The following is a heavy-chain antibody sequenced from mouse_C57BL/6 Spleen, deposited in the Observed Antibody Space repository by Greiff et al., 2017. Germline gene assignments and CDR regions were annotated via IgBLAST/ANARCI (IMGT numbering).Heavy chain of an antibody. CDR3: ARRRNYFDY. J-gene: IGHJ2*01. CDR2: INPNNGGT. V-gene: IGHV1-18*01. Sequence: EVQLQQSGPELVKPGASVKIPCKASGYTFTDYNMDWVKQSHGKSLEWIGDINPNNGGTIYNQKFKGKATLTVDKSSSTAYMEPRSLTSEDTAVYYCARRRNYFDYWGQGTTLTVSS. CDR1: GYTFTDYN.